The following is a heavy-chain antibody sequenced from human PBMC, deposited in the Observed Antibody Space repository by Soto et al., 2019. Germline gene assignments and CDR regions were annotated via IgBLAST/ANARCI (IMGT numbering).Heavy chain of an antibody. D-gene: IGHD4-17*01. J-gene: IGHJ4*02. V-gene: IGHV3-9*01. CDR1: GFTFEDYA. CDR2: ISWNSGSI. Sequence: EVQLVESGGGLVQPGRSLRLSCAASGFTFEDYAMHWVRQAPGKGLEWVSGISWNSGSIGYADSVKGRFTISRDNAKNSLYLQMNSLRAEDTDLYYCAKGGHGDYEGLCDYWGQVTLVTVSS. CDR3: AKGGHGDYEGLCDY.